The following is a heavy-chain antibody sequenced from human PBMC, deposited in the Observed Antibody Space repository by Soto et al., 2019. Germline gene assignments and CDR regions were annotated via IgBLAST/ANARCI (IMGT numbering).Heavy chain of an antibody. CDR2: IYYGGST. CDR3: ARAQGSGFLVS. J-gene: IGHJ4*02. D-gene: IGHD3-10*01. CDR1: GGSISSGDYY. V-gene: IGHV4-30-4*01. Sequence: QVQLQESGPGLVKPSQTLSLTCTVSGGSISSGDYYWSWIRQPPGKGLEWIGYIYYGGSTYYNPSPKXLXTXSXXTSKNQVSLKLSSVTAADTAVYYCARAQGSGFLVSWGQGTLVTVSS.